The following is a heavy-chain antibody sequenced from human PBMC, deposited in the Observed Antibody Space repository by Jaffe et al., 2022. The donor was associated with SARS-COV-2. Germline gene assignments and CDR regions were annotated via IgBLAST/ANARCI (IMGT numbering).Heavy chain of an antibody. D-gene: IGHD3-9*01. Sequence: EVQLVESGGGLIQPGGSLRLSCAASGFTVSSNYMSWVRQAPGKGLEWVSVIYNGGNTYYADSVKGRFTISRDNSKNTLYLQMNSLRAEDTAVYYCARDKGGYDILTGYPDYYGMDVWGQGTTVTVSS. J-gene: IGHJ6*02. CDR1: GFTVSSNY. V-gene: IGHV3-53*01. CDR3: ARDKGGYDILTGYPDYYGMDV. CDR2: IYNGGNT.